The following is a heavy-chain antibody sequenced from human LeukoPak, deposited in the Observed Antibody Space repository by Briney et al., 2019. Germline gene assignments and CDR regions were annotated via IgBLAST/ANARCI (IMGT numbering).Heavy chain of an antibody. D-gene: IGHD7-27*01. CDR2: IYYSGST. CDR3: ARDLGMYYFDY. CDR1: GGSISSYY. J-gene: IGHJ4*02. Sequence: SETLSLTCTVSGGSISSYYWSWIRQPPGKGLEWIGYIYYSGSTNYNPSLKSRVTISVDTSKNQFSLKLSSVTAADTAVYYCARDLGMYYFDYWGQGTLVTVSS. V-gene: IGHV4-59*01.